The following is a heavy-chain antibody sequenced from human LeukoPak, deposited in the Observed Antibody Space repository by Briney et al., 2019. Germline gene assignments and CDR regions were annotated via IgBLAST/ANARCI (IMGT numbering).Heavy chain of an antibody. CDR1: GFTFSSYG. V-gene: IGHV3-33*06. CDR2: IWYDGSNK. Sequence: GGSLRLSCAASGFTFSSYGMHWVRQAPGKGPEWVAVIWYDGSNKYYADSVKGRFTISRDNSKNTLYLRMNSLRAEDTAVYYCAKELGNPYSSGWDDWGQGTLVTVSS. J-gene: IGHJ4*02. CDR3: AKELGNPYSSGWDD. D-gene: IGHD6-19*01.